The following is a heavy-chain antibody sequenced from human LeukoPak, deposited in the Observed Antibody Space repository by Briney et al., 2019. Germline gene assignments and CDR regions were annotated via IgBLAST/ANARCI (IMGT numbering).Heavy chain of an antibody. CDR3: AKGAALWFGELLIYFDY. Sequence: GGSLRLSCAASGFTFSSYAMSWVRQAPGKGLEWVSAISGSGGSTYYADSVKCRFTISRDNSKNTLYLQMNSLRAEDTAVYYCAKGAALWFGELLIYFDYWGQGTLVTVSS. D-gene: IGHD3-10*01. CDR2: ISGSGGST. V-gene: IGHV3-23*01. CDR1: GFTFSSYA. J-gene: IGHJ4*02.